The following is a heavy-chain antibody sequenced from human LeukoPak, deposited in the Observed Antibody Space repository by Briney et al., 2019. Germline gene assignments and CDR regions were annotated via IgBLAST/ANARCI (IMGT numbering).Heavy chain of an antibody. CDR1: GYTFTSYG. CDR2: ISAYNGNT. CDR3: ARTAGAFGYSYGPDY. J-gene: IGHJ4*02. D-gene: IGHD5-18*01. V-gene: IGHV1-18*01. Sequence: GASVKVSCKASGYTFTSYGISRVRQAPGQGLEWMGWISAYNGNTNYAQKLQGRVTMTTDTSTSTAYMELRSLRSDDTAVYYCARTAGAFGYSYGPDYWGQGTLVTVSS.